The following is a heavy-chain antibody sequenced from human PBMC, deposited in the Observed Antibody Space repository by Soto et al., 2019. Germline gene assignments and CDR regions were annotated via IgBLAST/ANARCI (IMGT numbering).Heavy chain of an antibody. CDR2: ISSSSSYI. CDR1: GFTFSSYS. CDR3: ARDRSSSWYYDAFDI. Sequence: GGSLRLSCAASGFTFSSYSMNWVRQAPGKGLEWVSSISSSSSYIYYADSVKGRFTISRDNAKSSLYLQMNSLRAEDTAVYYCARDRSSSWYYDAFDIWGQGTMVTVSS. V-gene: IGHV3-21*01. J-gene: IGHJ3*02. D-gene: IGHD6-13*01.